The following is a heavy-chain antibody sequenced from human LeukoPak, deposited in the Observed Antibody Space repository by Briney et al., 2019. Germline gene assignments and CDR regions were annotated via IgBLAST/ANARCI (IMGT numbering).Heavy chain of an antibody. D-gene: IGHD3-22*01. CDR3: ARGTADSSGYYISVFDY. CDR1: GYTSTGYY. V-gene: IGHV1-2*02. CDR2: INPIIGGT. Sequence: ASVKVSCKASGYTSTGYYMHWVRPAPGQGLEWMGWINPIIGGTNYAQKFQGRVTMTRDTSISTDYMELSRLGSDDTAVYYCARGTADSSGYYISVFDYWGQGTLVTASS. J-gene: IGHJ4*02.